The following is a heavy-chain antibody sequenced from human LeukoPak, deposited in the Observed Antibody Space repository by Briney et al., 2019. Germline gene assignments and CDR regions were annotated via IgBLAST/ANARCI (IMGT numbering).Heavy chain of an antibody. CDR1: GFTFSSYG. CDR3: ARDAPGPL. Sequence: PGGSLRLSCAASGFTFSSYGMTWVRQAPGKGLEWVSYISSSSSTIYYADSVKGRFTISRDNAKNSLYLQLNSLRAEDTAVYYCARDAPGPLWGQGTLVTVSS. V-gene: IGHV3-48*01. CDR2: ISSSSSTI. D-gene: IGHD2-8*02. J-gene: IGHJ4*02.